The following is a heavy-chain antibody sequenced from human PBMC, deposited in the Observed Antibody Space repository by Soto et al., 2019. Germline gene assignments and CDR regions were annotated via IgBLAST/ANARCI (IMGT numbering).Heavy chain of an antibody. CDR2: IYHSGTT. D-gene: IGHD3-3*01. CDR1: GDSISSGYY. J-gene: IGHJ6*02. Sequence: SETLSLTCAVSGDSISSGYYWAWIRQPPGKGLEWIGSIYHSGTTYYNPSLKSRVTISVDTSKNQFSLKLSSVTAADTAVYYCARAWTAIFGVVKSYYGMDVWGQGTTVTVSS. CDR3: ARAWTAIFGVVKSYYGMDV. V-gene: IGHV4-38-2*01.